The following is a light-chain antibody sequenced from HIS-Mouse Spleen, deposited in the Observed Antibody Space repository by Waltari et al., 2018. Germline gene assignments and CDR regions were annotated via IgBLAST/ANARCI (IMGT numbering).Light chain of an antibody. CDR3: YSTDSSGNHRV. CDR1: SLPKKY. Sequence: SYELTQPPSVPVSSGQTARITCSGDSLPKKYADWYQQKSGQAPVLVIYEDSKRPSGIPERFSGSSSGTMATLTISGAQVEDEADYYCYSTDSSGNHRVFGGGTKLTVL. J-gene: IGLJ2*01. V-gene: IGLV3-10*01. CDR2: EDS.